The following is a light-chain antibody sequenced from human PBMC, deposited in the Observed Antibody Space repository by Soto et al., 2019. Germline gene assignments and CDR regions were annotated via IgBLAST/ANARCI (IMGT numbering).Light chain of an antibody. CDR3: QQSYSTLGLT. CDR1: QSTSSY. Sequence: DIQMTQSPSSLSASVGDRVTITCRASQSTSSYLNWYQQKPGKAPKLQIYAASNLQSGVPSRFSGSGSGTDFTLTISSLQPEDFATYYCQQSYSTLGLTFGGGTKVEIK. CDR2: AAS. V-gene: IGKV1-39*01. J-gene: IGKJ4*01.